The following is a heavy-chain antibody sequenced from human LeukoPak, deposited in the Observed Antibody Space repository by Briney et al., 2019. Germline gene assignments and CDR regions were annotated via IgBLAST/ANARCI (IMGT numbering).Heavy chain of an antibody. J-gene: IGHJ4*02. CDR3: AKVSYYYDSSGTDY. D-gene: IGHD3-22*01. Sequence: GGSLRLSCAASGITFSSYGMSWVRQAPGKGPEWVSHISSSGSTVSYADSVKGRFTISRDNAKSSLYLQMNSLRAEDTAVYYCAKVSYYYDSSGTDYWGQGTLVTVSS. V-gene: IGHV3-48*01. CDR1: GITFSSYG. CDR2: ISSSGSTV.